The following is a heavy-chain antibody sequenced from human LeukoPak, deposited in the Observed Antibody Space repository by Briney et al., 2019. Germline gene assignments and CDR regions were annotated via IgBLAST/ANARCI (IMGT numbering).Heavy chain of an antibody. Sequence: SETLSLTCTVSGGSISSHYWSWVRQPAGKGLEWIGRIYTSGSTNYNPSLKSRVTISVDTSKNQFSLKLSSVTAADTAVYYCARDNDGSGWYYYYYGMDVWGQGTTVTVSS. V-gene: IGHV4-4*07. CDR1: GGSISSHY. CDR2: IYTSGST. J-gene: IGHJ6*02. D-gene: IGHD6-19*01. CDR3: ARDNDGSGWYYYYYGMDV.